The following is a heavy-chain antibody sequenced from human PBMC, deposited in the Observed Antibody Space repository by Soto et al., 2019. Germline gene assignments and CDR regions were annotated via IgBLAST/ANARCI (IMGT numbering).Heavy chain of an antibody. CDR2: INHSGST. CDR1: GGSFSGYY. Sequence: QVQLQQWGAGLLKPSETLSLTCAVYGGSFSGYYWCWIRQPPGKGLEWIGEINHSGSTNYNPSLKSRVTISVDTSKNQFSLKLSSVTAADTAVYYCASGGATDYWGQGTLVTVSS. V-gene: IGHV4-34*01. CDR3: ASGGATDY. J-gene: IGHJ4*02. D-gene: IGHD5-12*01.